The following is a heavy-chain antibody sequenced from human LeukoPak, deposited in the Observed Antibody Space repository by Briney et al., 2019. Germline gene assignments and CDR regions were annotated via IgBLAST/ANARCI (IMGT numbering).Heavy chain of an antibody. CDR3: ARGDSSSFYYYYMDV. Sequence: GGSLRLSCAASGFTFSSYGMHWVRQAPGKGLEWVAFIRYDGSNKYYADSVKGRFTISRDNSKNTLYLQMNSLRAGDTAVYYCARGDSSSFYYYYMDVWGKGTTVTVSS. CDR1: GFTFSSYG. CDR2: IRYDGSNK. J-gene: IGHJ6*03. V-gene: IGHV3-30*02. D-gene: IGHD6-13*01.